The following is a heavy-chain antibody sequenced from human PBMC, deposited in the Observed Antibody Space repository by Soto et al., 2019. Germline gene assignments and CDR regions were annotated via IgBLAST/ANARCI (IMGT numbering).Heavy chain of an antibody. J-gene: IGHJ4*02. CDR3: ARGDIVVVVAATQNDY. D-gene: IGHD2-15*01. V-gene: IGHV3-21*01. CDR1: GFTFSSYS. CDR2: ISSSSSYI. Sequence: EVQLVESGGGLVKPGGSLRLSCAASGFTFSSYSMNWVRQAPGKGLEWVSSISSSSSYIYYADSVKGRFTISRDNAKNLLYLQMNSLRAEDTAVYYCARGDIVVVVAATQNDYWGQGTLVTVSS.